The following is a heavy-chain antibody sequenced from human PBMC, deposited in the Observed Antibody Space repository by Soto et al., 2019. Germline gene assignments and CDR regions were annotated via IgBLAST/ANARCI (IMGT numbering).Heavy chain of an antibody. CDR3: AKVSSSWYAGFFDL. J-gene: IGHJ4*02. V-gene: IGHV3-23*01. Sequence: EVQLLESGGGLVQPGGSLRLSCTASGFTFSRHAMTWVRQAPGKGLEWVSGLSDSGGSIYYADSVKGRFTISRDNSMNTLYLQTNPLRAEDTAVYYCAKVSSSWYAGFFDLWGQGTLVTVSS. CDR1: GFTFSRHA. CDR2: LSDSGGSI. D-gene: IGHD6-13*01.